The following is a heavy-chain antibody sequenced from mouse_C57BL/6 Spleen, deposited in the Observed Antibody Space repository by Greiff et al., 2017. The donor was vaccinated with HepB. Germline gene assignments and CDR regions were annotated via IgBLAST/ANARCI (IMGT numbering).Heavy chain of an antibody. CDR2: INPSSGYT. Sequence: VQLQESGAELARPGASVKMSCKASGYTFTSYTMHWVKQRPGQGLEWIGYINPSSGYTKYNQKFKDKATLTADKSSSTAYMQLSSLTSEDSAVYYCARTTVVSMDYWGQGTSVTVSS. D-gene: IGHD1-1*01. CDR1: GYTFTSYT. V-gene: IGHV1-4*01. CDR3: ARTTVVSMDY. J-gene: IGHJ4*01.